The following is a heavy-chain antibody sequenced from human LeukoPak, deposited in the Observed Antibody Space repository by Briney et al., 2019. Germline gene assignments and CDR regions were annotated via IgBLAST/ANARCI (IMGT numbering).Heavy chain of an antibody. CDR2: MNPNSGNT. CDR3: AKAGIVATMNADWFDP. D-gene: IGHD5-12*01. J-gene: IGHJ5*02. Sequence: ASVKVSCKASGYTFTSYDINWVRQATGPGLEWMGWMNPNSGNTGYAQKFKGRVTMTRDTSISTAYMELSSLRSEDTAVYYCAKAGIVATMNADWFDPWGQGTLVTVSS. CDR1: GYTFTSYD. V-gene: IGHV1-8*01.